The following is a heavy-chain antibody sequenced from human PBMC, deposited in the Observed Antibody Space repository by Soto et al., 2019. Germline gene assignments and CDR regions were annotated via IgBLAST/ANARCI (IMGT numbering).Heavy chain of an antibody. J-gene: IGHJ6*02. V-gene: IGHV3-48*02. CDR1: GFTFSTYN. Sequence: EVQMVESGGGLVQPGGSLRLSCAGSGFTFSTYNMDWVRQAPGKGLEWISYITNTGETIYYADSVRGRFTISRDNAKNALLLQMNSLRDEDTAVYYCARDGDRGYDMDVWGQGTTVTVSS. CDR2: ITNTGETI. CDR3: ARDGDRGYDMDV.